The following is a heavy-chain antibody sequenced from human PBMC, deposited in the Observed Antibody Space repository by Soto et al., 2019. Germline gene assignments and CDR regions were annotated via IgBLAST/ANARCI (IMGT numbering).Heavy chain of an antibody. CDR3: VRAFVSTGYNNGKDGIFDY. J-gene: IGHJ4*02. V-gene: IGHV3-30*04. CDR1: GVTFSYYV. D-gene: IGHD3-22*01. CDR2: VSDDGSNK. Sequence: QVQLVESGGGVVQPGRSLRLSCAASGVTFSYYVMHWVRQAPGKGLEWVAVVSDDGSNKYYGETVKGRFTISRDKSKNTLSLQMNSLRAEDTAVYYCVRAFVSTGYNNGKDGIFDYWGQGTLVTVSS.